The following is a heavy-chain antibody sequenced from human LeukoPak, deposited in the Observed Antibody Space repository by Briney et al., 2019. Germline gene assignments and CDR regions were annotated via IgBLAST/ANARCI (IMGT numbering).Heavy chain of an antibody. J-gene: IGHJ4*02. D-gene: IGHD3-3*01. CDR3: ARGDRGPYYDFWSGYLSSVDTNPYFDY. CDR2: IYYSGST. CDR1: GGSMTSYY. V-gene: IGHV4-59*01. Sequence: SETLSLTCTVAGGSMTSYYWSWIRQPPGKGLEWIGYIYYSGSTNYNPSLKSRVTISVDTSKNQFSLKLSSVTAADTAVYYCARGDRGPYYDFWSGYLSSVDTNPYFDYWGQGTLVTVSS.